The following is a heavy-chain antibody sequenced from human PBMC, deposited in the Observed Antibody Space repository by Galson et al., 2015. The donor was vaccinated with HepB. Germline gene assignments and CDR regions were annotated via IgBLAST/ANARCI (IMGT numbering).Heavy chain of an antibody. J-gene: IGHJ4*02. Sequence: SVKVSCKASGYTFTSYYMHWVRQAPGQGLEWMGIINPSGGSTSYAQKFQGRVTMTRDTSTSTVYMELSSLRSEDTAVYYCARDMCDPPPLYSSGSCHEGSLDYWGQGTLVTVSS. V-gene: IGHV1-46*01. CDR2: INPSGGST. CDR3: ARDMCDPPPLYSSGSCHEGSLDY. D-gene: IGHD1-26*01. CDR1: GYTFTSYY.